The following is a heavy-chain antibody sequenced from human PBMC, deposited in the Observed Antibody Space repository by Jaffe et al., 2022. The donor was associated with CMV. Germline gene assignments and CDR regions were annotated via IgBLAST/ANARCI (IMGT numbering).Heavy chain of an antibody. Sequence: EVQLVQSGAEVKKPGESLKISCKGSGYSFTTYWIAWVRQKPGKGLEWMGIIYPDDSDTRYSPSFQGQVTISADKSTSTAFLQWSSLKASDSAIYFCARVPGTATTGYAFDYWGQGTLVTVSS. CDR3: ARVPGTATTGYAFDY. V-gene: IGHV5-51*01. CDR1: GYSFTTYW. J-gene: IGHJ4*02. CDR2: IYPDDSDT. D-gene: IGHD4-4*01.